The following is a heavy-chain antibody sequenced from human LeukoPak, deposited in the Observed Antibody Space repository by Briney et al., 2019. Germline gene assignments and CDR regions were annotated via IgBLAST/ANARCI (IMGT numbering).Heavy chain of an antibody. Sequence: GGSLRLSCAASGFTFSDYYMSWIRQAPGKGLEWVSYISSSGSTIYYADSVKGRFTISRDNSKNTLYLQMNSLRAEDTAVYYCANLEQQLVFVYYYYYMDVWGKGTTVTISS. CDR1: GFTFSDYY. CDR3: ANLEQQLVFVYYYYYMDV. D-gene: IGHD6-13*01. CDR2: ISSSGSTI. V-gene: IGHV3-11*04. J-gene: IGHJ6*03.